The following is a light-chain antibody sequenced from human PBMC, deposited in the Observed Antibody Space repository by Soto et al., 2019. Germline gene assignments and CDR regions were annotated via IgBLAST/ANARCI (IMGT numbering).Light chain of an antibody. CDR3: NSHTITNTRV. CDR1: SSDVGAYNH. V-gene: IGLV2-14*01. J-gene: IGLJ1*01. CDR2: DVS. Sequence: QSVLTQPASVSGSPGQSINISCTGTSSDVGAYNHVSWYQHHPGKAPKLMIYDVSNRLSGISNRFSGSKSGYTASLTLSRLLAEDEADYYCNSHTITNTRVFRTWTKGTVL.